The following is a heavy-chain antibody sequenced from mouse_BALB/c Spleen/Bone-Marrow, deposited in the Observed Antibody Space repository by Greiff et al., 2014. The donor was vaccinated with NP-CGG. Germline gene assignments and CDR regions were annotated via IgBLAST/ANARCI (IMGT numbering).Heavy chain of an antibody. CDR3: AREGVDYFDY. V-gene: IGHV1-14*01. CDR2: INPYNDAT. J-gene: IGHJ2*01. CDR1: GYTFTSYV. Sequence: VQLKQSGPELVEPGASVKMSCKASGYTFTSYVIHWVKQKPGQGLEWIGYINPYNDATKFNRRFKGKATLTSDKSSSTAYMVLSSLTSEDSAVYYCAREGVDYFDYWGQGTTLTVSS.